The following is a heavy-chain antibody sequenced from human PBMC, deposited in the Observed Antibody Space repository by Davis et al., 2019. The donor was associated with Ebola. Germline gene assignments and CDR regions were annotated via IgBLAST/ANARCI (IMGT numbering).Heavy chain of an antibody. CDR3: ATPRGGKFDY. CDR1: GFTFSIYE. V-gene: IGHV3-48*03. Sequence: PGGSLRLSCAVSGFTFSIYEMNWVRQAPGTGLEWVSYISDRGNKIYYADSVRGRFSISRDNAKNSLYLQMDSLTTEDTAVYYCATPRGGKFDYWGQGTLVTVSS. J-gene: IGHJ4*02. D-gene: IGHD3-10*01. CDR2: ISDRGNKI.